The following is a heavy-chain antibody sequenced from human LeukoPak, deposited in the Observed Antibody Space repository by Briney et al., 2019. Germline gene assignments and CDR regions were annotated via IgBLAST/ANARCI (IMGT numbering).Heavy chain of an antibody. CDR3: ARGGVSDFDY. CDR1: GGSISSGSYY. CDR2: FHTSGST. V-gene: IGHV4-61*02. J-gene: IGHJ4*02. Sequence: SETLSLTCTVSGGSISSGSYYWSWIRQPAGKGLEWIGRFHTSGSTDYNPSLKSRGSISVDTSKNHFSLKLSSVTAADTAVYYCARGGVSDFDYWGQGTLVTVSS. D-gene: IGHD3-10*01.